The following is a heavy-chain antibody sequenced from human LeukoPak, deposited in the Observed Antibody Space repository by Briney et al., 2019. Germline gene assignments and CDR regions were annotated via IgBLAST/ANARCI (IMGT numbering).Heavy chain of an antibody. V-gene: IGHV3-23*01. CDR1: GFTFSSYA. Sequence: HPGGSLRLSCAASGFTFSSYAMSWVRQAPGKGLEWVSAISGSGGSTYYADSVKGRFTISRDNSKNTLYLQMNSLRAEDTAVYYCAKDGRVPYYYDSSGYYRWGQGTLVTVSS. CDR2: ISGSGGST. CDR3: AKDGRVPYYYDSSGYYR. D-gene: IGHD3-22*01. J-gene: IGHJ5*02.